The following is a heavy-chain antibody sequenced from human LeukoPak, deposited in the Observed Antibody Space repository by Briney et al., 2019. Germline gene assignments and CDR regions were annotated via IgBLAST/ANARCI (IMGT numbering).Heavy chain of an antibody. CDR3: ARDEGGYDADAFDV. CDR1: GFTFSSYG. D-gene: IGHD5-12*01. V-gene: IGHV3-33*01. Sequence: GGSLRLSCAASGFTFSSYGMHWVRQAPGKGLEWVAVIWYDGSDKYYADSVKGRFIISRDNSKNTLNPQMNSLRAEDTAVYYCARDEGGYDADAFDVWGQGTTVTVSS. CDR2: IWYDGSDK. J-gene: IGHJ3*01.